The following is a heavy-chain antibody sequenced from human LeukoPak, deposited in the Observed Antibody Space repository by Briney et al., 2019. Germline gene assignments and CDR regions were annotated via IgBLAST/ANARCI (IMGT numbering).Heavy chain of an antibody. J-gene: IGHJ4*02. CDR3: ARPSSSGWYPFDY. CDR1: GGSIGSYY. V-gene: IGHV4-59*01. Sequence: SETLSLTCTVSGGSIGSYYWSWIRQPPGKGLEWIGYIYYSGSTNYNPSLKSRVTISVDTSKNQFSLKLSSVTAADTAVYYCARPSSSGWYPFDYWGQGTLVTVSS. CDR2: IYYSGST. D-gene: IGHD6-19*01.